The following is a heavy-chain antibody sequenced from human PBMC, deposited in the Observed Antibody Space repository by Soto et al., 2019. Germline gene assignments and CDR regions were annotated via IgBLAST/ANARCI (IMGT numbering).Heavy chain of an antibody. Sequence: SETLSLTCTFSGGSVSSGSYYWSWIRQPPGKGLEWIGYIYYSGSTNYNPSLKSRVTISVDTSKNQFSLKLSSVTAADTAVYYCARVPLTIFGVVITGFDIWGQGTMVTVSS. J-gene: IGHJ3*02. CDR1: GGSVSSGSYY. CDR2: IYYSGST. CDR3: ARVPLTIFGVVITGFDI. V-gene: IGHV4-61*01. D-gene: IGHD3-3*01.